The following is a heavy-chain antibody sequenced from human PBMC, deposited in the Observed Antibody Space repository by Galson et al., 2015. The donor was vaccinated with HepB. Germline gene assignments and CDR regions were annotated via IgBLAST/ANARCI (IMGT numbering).Heavy chain of an antibody. D-gene: IGHD3-3*01. J-gene: IGHJ4*02. Sequence: SLRLSCAASGFTFSDYYMSWMRQAPGKGPEWVSYISGGSRDTYYADSVKGRFTISRDNAKNSLSLQMNNLRAEDTAVYYCARGWSAYDYWGQGTLVTVSS. CDR1: GFTFSDYY. CDR2: ISGGSRDT. CDR3: ARGWSAYDY. V-gene: IGHV3-11*06.